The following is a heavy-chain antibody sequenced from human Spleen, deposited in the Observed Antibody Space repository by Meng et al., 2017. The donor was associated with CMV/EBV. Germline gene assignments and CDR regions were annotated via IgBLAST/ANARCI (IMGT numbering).Heavy chain of an antibody. Sequence: ASVKVSCKASGYTFTGYYMHWVRQAPGQGLEWMGWINPNSGDTKYAQKFQGTVTMTRDTSISTFYMDLSRLRSGDTAAYYCARGTSFAVPERIGDWLDPWGQGTLVTVSS. J-gene: IGHJ5*02. D-gene: IGHD6-19*01. CDR1: GYTFTGYY. CDR3: ARGTSFAVPERIGDWLDP. V-gene: IGHV1-2*02. CDR2: INPNSGDT.